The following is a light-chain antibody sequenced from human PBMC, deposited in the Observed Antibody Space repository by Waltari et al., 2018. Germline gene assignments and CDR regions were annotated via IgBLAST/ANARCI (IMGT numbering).Light chain of an antibody. V-gene: IGLV2-23*02. Sequence: QSALTQPASVSGSPGQSITISCTGSNSDVGTYNHVSWYQQHPGKAPKLVVYDVSNRPSGVSDRFSGSKSGNTASLTISGLQAEDEADYYCSSYASSNTLVFGGGTKLTVL. J-gene: IGLJ3*02. CDR1: NSDVGTYNH. CDR2: DVS. CDR3: SSYASSNTLV.